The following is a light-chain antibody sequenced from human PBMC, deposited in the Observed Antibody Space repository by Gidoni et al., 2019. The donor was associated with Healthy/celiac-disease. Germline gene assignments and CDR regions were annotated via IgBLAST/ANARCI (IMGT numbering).Light chain of an antibody. V-gene: IGKV3-11*01. CDR1: QSVSSY. Sequence: IVLTQSPATLSLSPGERATLSCRASQSVSSYLAWYQQKPGQAPRLLIYDASNRATGIPARFSGSGSGTDFTLTISSLEPEDCAVYYCQQRSNWPPGFGGGTKVEIK. J-gene: IGKJ4*01. CDR2: DAS. CDR3: QQRSNWPPG.